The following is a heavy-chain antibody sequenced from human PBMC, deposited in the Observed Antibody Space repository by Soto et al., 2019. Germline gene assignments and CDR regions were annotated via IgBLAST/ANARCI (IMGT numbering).Heavy chain of an antibody. CDR2: MNPNSGNT. V-gene: IGHV1-8*01. J-gene: IGHJ4*02. D-gene: IGHD3-3*01. CDR1: GYTFTSYD. Sequence: ASVKVSCKASGYTFTSYDINWVRQATGQGLEWMGWMNPNSGNTGYAQKFQGRVTMTRNTSISTAYMELSSLRSEDTAVYYCARAARYYDFGGGYYGDNYGAKGTRATFP. CDR3: ARAARYYDFGGGYYGDNY.